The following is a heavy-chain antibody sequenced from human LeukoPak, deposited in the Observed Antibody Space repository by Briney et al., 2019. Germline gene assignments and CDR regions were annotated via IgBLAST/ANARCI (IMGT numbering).Heavy chain of an antibody. CDR1: GYTLTELS. Sequence: ASVKVSCKVSGYTLTELSMHWVRQAPGNGLEWMGGFDPEDGETIYAQKFQGRVTMTEDTSTDTAYMELSSLRSEDTAVYYCATAHESGGIAAAGTAFDIWGQGTMVTVSS. J-gene: IGHJ3*02. D-gene: IGHD6-13*01. V-gene: IGHV1-24*01. CDR3: ATAHESGGIAAAGTAFDI. CDR2: FDPEDGET.